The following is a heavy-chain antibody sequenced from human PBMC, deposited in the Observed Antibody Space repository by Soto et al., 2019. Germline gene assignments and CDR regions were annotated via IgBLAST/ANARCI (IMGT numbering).Heavy chain of an antibody. CDR1: GYTFTSYS. Sequence: GASVKVSCKSSGYTFTSYSMHWVRQAPGQRLEWMGWINAGNGNTKYSQKFQGRVTITRDTSASTAYMELSSLRSEDTAVYYCARGGPLVGATRYGMDVWGQGTTVTVSS. CDR2: INAGNGNT. D-gene: IGHD1-26*01. J-gene: IGHJ6*02. CDR3: ARGGPLVGATRYGMDV. V-gene: IGHV1-3*01.